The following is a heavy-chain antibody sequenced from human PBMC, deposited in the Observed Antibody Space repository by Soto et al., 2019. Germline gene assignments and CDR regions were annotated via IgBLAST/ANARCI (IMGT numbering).Heavy chain of an antibody. V-gene: IGHV3-74*01. CDR3: ASTPHCSSTSCPQENNWFDP. Sequence: GGSLRLSCAASGFTFSSYWMHWVRQAPGKGLVWVSRINSDGSSTSYADSVKGRFTISRDNAKNTLYLQMNSLGAEDTAVYYCASTPHCSSTSCPQENNWFDPWGQGTLVTVSS. CDR1: GFTFSSYW. CDR2: INSDGSST. D-gene: IGHD2-2*01. J-gene: IGHJ5*02.